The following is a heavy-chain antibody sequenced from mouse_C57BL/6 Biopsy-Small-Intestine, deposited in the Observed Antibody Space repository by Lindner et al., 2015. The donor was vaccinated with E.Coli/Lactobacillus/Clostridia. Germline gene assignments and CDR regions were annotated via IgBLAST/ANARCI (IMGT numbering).Heavy chain of an antibody. V-gene: IGHV3-3*01. CDR3: ARYYYSGSYWYLDV. Sequence: EVQLQESGPSLVRPSQTLSLTCTITGFSINSDCYWIWIRQFPGNKLEYIGYTFYSGITYYNPSLESRTYITRDTSKNQFSLKLSSVTTEDTATYYCARYYYSGSYWYLDVWGTGTTVTVSS. J-gene: IGHJ1*03. D-gene: IGHD1-1*01. CDR2: TFYSGIT. CDR1: GFSINSDCY.